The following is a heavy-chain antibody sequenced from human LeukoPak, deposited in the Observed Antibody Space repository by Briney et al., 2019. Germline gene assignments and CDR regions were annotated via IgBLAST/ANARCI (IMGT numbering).Heavy chain of an antibody. CDR2: ISSSSSYI. J-gene: IGHJ5*02. Sequence: GGSLRLSCAASGFTISNYAMSWVRQAPGKGLEWVSSISSSSSYIYYADSVKGRFIISRDNAKNSLYLQMNSLRAEDTAVYYCAKEGRITILGVVEPWGQGTLVTVSS. CDR1: GFTISNYA. D-gene: IGHD3-3*01. CDR3: AKEGRITILGVVEP. V-gene: IGHV3-21*01.